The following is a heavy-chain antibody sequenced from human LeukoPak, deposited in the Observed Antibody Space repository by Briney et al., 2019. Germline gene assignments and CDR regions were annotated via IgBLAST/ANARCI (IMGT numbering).Heavy chain of an antibody. CDR2: ISYDGSNK. Sequence: GGSLRLSCAASGFTFSSYGMHWVRQAPGKGLEWVAVISYDGSNKYYADSVKGRFTISRDNSKNTLYPQMGSLRAEDMAVYYCASVTTHGVSHYEYKYWGQGTLVTVSS. CDR3: ASVTTHGVSHYEYKY. D-gene: IGHD4-11*01. J-gene: IGHJ4*02. CDR1: GFTFSSYG. V-gene: IGHV3-30*03.